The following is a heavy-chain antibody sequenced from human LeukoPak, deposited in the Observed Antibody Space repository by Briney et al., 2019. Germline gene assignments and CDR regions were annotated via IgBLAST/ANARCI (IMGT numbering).Heavy chain of an antibody. Sequence: SVKVSCKASGGTFSSYTISWVRQAPGQGLEWMGRIIPILGIANYAQKFQGRVTITADKSTSTAYMELRSLRSDDTAVYYCARDRVNLPTVGDSWGQGTLVTVSS. D-gene: IGHD4-23*01. CDR2: IIPILGIA. J-gene: IGHJ4*02. CDR3: ARDRVNLPTVGDS. V-gene: IGHV1-69*04. CDR1: GGTFSSYT.